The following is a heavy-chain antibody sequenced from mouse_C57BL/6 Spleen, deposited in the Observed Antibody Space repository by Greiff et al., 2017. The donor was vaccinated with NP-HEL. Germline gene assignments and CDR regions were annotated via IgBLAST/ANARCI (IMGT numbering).Heavy chain of an antibody. D-gene: IGHD3-2*02. J-gene: IGHJ1*03. CDR2: IYPGDGDT. V-gene: IGHV1-82*01. Sequence: QVQLQQSGPELVKPGASVKISCKASGYAFSSSWMNWVKQRPGKGLEWIGRIYPGDGDTNYNGQFKGKATLTADKSSSTAYMQRSSLTSEDSAVYFCARGRGSSGYRYFDVWGTGTTVTVSS. CDR3: ARGRGSSGYRYFDV. CDR1: GYAFSSSW.